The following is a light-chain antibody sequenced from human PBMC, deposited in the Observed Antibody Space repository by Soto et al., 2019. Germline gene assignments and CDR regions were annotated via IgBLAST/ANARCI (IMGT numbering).Light chain of an antibody. CDR3: CSYAGSSTPNWV. Sequence: QSALTQPASVSGSPGQSITISCTGTSSDVGSYNLVSWYQQHPGKAPKLMIYEGSKRPSGVSNRFSGSKSGNTASLTISGLQAEDEADYYCCSYAGSSTPNWVVGGGTKLTVL. V-gene: IGLV2-23*01. J-gene: IGLJ3*02. CDR2: EGS. CDR1: SSDVGSYNL.